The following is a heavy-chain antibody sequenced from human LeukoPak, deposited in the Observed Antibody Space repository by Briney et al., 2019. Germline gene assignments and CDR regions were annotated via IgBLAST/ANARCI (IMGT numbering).Heavy chain of an antibody. V-gene: IGHV3-23*01. CDR1: GFTFSSST. CDR2: ISNNGGYT. CDR3: AKQLGYCSGGSCYFPY. J-gene: IGHJ4*02. Sequence: GGSLRLSCAASGFTFSSSTMSWVRQAPEKGLEWVSAISNNGGYTYYADSVQGRFTISRDNSKSTLCLQVNSLRAEDTAVYYCAKQLGYCSGGSCYFPYWGQGTLVTVSS. D-gene: IGHD2-15*01.